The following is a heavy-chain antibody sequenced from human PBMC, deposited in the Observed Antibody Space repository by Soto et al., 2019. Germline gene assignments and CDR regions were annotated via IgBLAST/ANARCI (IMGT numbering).Heavy chain of an antibody. J-gene: IGHJ5*02. Sequence: GASVKVSCKASGGTFSSYAISWVRQAPGQGLEWMGGIIPIFGTANYAQKFQGRVTITADESTSTAYMELSSLRSEDTAVYYCAMKYCSGGSCYPAWFDPWGQGTLVT. CDR2: IIPIFGTA. CDR3: AMKYCSGGSCYPAWFDP. D-gene: IGHD2-15*01. V-gene: IGHV1-69*13. CDR1: GGTFSSYA.